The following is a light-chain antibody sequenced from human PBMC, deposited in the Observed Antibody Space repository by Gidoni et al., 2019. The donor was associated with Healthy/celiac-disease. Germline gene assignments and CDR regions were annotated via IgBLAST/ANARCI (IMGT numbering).Light chain of an antibody. CDR2: GAS. Sequence: EIVMTQSPATLSLSPGERATLSCRASQSVSSSYLSWYQQKPGQAPRLLIYGASTRATGIPARFSGSGSGTDFTLTISSLQPEDFAVYYCQQDYNFPYTFXXXTKLEIK. V-gene: IGKV3D-7*01. CDR1: QSVSSSY. J-gene: IGKJ2*01. CDR3: QQDYNFPYT.